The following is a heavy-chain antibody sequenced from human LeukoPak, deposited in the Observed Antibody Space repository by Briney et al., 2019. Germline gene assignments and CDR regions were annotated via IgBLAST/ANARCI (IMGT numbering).Heavy chain of an antibody. CDR1: GYTFTGYY. Sequence: ASVKVSCKASGYTFTGYYMHWVRQAPGQGLEWMGWINANSGDTKYAQKFQGRVTMTRDTSISTAYKELSRLRSDDTAMYYCAREISGYSDYSGQGTLVTVSS. CDR2: INANSGDT. V-gene: IGHV1-2*02. D-gene: IGHD3-22*01. CDR3: AREISGYSDY. J-gene: IGHJ4*02.